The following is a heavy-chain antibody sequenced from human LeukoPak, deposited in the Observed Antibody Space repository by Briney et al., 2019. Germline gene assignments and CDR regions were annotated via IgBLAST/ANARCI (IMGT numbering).Heavy chain of an antibody. CDR1: GGSISSGDYY. D-gene: IGHD5-24*01. V-gene: IGHV4-30-4*01. Sequence: SETLSLTCTVSGGSISSGDYYWSWIRQPPGKGLEWIGYIYYSGSTYYNPSLKSRVTISVDTSKNQFSLKLSSVTAADTAVYYCARHWPGDGYNPYFDYWGQGTLVTVSS. J-gene: IGHJ4*02. CDR2: IYYSGST. CDR3: ARHWPGDGYNPYFDY.